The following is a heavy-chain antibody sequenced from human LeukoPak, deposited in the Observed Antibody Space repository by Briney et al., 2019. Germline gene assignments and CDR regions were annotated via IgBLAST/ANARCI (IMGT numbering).Heavy chain of an antibody. Sequence: GSSVKVSCKASGGTFSSYAISWVRQAPGQRLEWMGWINAGNGNTKYSQKFQGRVSITRDTSASTAYMELSSLRSEDTAVYYCARDPLSGYHDYWGQGTLVTVSS. J-gene: IGHJ4*02. V-gene: IGHV1-3*01. D-gene: IGHD3-3*01. CDR1: GGTFSSYA. CDR3: ARDPLSGYHDY. CDR2: INAGNGNT.